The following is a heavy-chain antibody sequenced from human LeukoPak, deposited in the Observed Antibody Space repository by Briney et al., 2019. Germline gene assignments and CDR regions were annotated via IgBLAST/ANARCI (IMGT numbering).Heavy chain of an antibody. CDR2: IYYSGST. CDR1: GGSISSSGYY. J-gene: IGHJ6*03. Sequence: SETLSLTCTVTGGSISSSGYYWGWIRQPPGKGLEWIGSIYYSGSTYYNPSLKSRVTISVDTSKNQFSLKLSSVTAADTAVYYCARESYCSSIRCPWADNYFYMDVWGKGTTVTVSS. V-gene: IGHV4-39*07. CDR3: ARESYCSSIRCPWADNYFYMDV. D-gene: IGHD6-13*01.